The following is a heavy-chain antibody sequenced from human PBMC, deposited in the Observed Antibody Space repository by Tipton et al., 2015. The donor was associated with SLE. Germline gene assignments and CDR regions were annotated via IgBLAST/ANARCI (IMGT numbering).Heavy chain of an antibody. D-gene: IGHD6-13*01. CDR2: IMPIFGTP. J-gene: IGHJ4*02. CDR3: AKDPPEKAAAAPDY. CDR1: ERISTHNI. Sequence: QLVQSGPEVKKPGASVKVSCKVSERISTHNIISWVRQAPGQGLEWMGGIMPIFGTPNYAQKFEGGVTISADLSTTTVFLELSSLTSDDTAVYYCAKDPPEKAAAAPDYWVQGTLVTVSS. V-gene: IGHV1-69*13.